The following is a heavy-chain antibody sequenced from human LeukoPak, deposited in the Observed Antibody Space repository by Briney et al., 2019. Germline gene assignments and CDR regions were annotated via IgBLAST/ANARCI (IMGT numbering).Heavy chain of an antibody. CDR1: GFTFRTYW. V-gene: IGHV3-7*01. Sequence: GGSLRLSCAASGFTFRTYWMSWIRQAPGRGPGWVADINQDGSEEYYVQSVKGRFTVSRDNAQNAVFLQMTNLRADDTAVYYCARWKMELQRNAFDFWGQGTVVTVSS. J-gene: IGHJ3*01. CDR3: ARWKMELQRNAFDF. CDR2: INQDGSEE. D-gene: IGHD1-26*01.